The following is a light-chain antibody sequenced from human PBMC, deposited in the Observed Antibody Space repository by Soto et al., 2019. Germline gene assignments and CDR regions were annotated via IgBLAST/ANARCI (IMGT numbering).Light chain of an antibody. V-gene: IGLV1-40*01. CDR3: HSYDSSLSGPVV. CDR2: GNS. J-gene: IGLJ2*01. CDR1: SSNIGTGYD. Sequence: QSVLTQPPSVSGAPGQRVTISCTGSSSNIGTGYDVHWYQQLPGTAPKLLIYGNSNRPSGVPDRFSGSKSGTSASLAVTGLQPQNEADYYPHSYDSSLSGPVVFGGGTKLTVL.